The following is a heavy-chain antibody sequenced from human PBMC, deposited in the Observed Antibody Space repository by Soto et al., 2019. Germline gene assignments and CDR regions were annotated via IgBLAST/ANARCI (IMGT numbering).Heavy chain of an antibody. CDR2: IYYRGST. V-gene: IGHV4-59*01. D-gene: IGHD5-12*01. J-gene: IGHJ4*02. CDR1: GGSISSYY. CDR3: ASHVKPPKMATIPGGYFDY. Sequence: PSETLSLTCTVSGGSISSYYWSWIRQPPGKGLEWIGYIYYRGSTNYNPSLKSRFTISVDTSKNQFSLKLSSVTAADTAVYYCASHVKPPKMATIPGGYFDYWGQGTLVTVSS.